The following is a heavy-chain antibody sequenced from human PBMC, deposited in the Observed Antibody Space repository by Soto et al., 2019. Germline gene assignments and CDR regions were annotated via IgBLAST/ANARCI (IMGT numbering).Heavy chain of an antibody. Sequence: GGSLRLSCAASGFTFSSFAMGWVRQAPGKGLEWVSDIIDSGGSTYYADSVKGRFTISRDNSKNTLYLQMNSLRAEDTAVYYCAKDRGVDIVATIGIDYWGQGTLVTVSS. V-gene: IGHV3-23*01. CDR2: IIDSGGST. CDR3: AKDRGVDIVATIGIDY. CDR1: GFTFSSFA. J-gene: IGHJ4*02. D-gene: IGHD5-12*01.